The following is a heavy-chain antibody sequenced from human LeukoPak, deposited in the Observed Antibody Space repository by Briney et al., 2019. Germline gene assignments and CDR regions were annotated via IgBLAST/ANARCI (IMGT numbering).Heavy chain of an antibody. CDR1: GGSISSGDHY. V-gene: IGHV4-30-4*01. Sequence: PSETLSLTCIVSGGSISSGDHYRSWIRQPPGKGLEWIGHIHYSGSTYYSPSLKSRLTISVDTSKNQFSLKLSSVTAADTAVYYCARYSSGWPFDYWGQGTLVTVSS. CDR2: IHYSGST. CDR3: ARYSSGWPFDY. D-gene: IGHD6-19*01. J-gene: IGHJ4*02.